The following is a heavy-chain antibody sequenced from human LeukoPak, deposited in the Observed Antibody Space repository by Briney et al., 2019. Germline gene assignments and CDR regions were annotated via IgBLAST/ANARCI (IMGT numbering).Heavy chain of an antibody. CDR2: ISGSGGST. V-gene: IGHV3-23*01. J-gene: IGHJ4*02. CDR1: GFTFSTYA. Sequence: GGSLRLSCAASGFTFSTYAMSWVRQAPGKGLEWVSAISGSGGSTYYADSVKGRFTISRDNTKKTLYLQMNSLRAEDTAVYFCAKGCCPIDYWGQGTLVTVSS. CDR3: AKGCCPIDY. D-gene: IGHD2-8*01.